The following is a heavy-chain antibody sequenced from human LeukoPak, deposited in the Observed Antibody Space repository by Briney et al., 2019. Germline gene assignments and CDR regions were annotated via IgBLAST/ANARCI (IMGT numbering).Heavy chain of an antibody. Sequence: GGSLRLSCAASGFTFSSYSMNWVRQAPGKGLEWVAFIRDGSNKYYADSVKGRFTVSRDNFKNTLYLEMNSLRAEDTAVYYCAKDWGVYFDYWGQGTLVTVSS. J-gene: IGHJ4*02. D-gene: IGHD3-16*01. CDR1: GFTFSSYS. CDR3: AKDWGVYFDY. V-gene: IGHV3-30*02. CDR2: IRDGSNK.